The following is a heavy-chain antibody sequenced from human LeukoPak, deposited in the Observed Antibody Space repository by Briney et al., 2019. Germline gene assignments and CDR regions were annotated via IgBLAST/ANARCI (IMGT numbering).Heavy chain of an antibody. V-gene: IGHV3-7*01. J-gene: IGHJ4*02. CDR2: IKQDGSEK. CDR3: TRDTGCSGGTCYSFYDY. Sequence: GGSLRLSCAASGFTFSSYWMTWVRQAPGKGLEWVANIKQDGSEKHYVDSVKGRFTISRDNAKNSLYLQMNSLRAEDTAVYYCTRDTGCSGGTCYSFYDYWGQGTLVTVSS. D-gene: IGHD2-15*01. CDR1: GFTFSSYW.